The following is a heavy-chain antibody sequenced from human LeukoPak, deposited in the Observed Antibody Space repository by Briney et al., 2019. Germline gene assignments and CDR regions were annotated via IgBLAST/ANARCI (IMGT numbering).Heavy chain of an antibody. CDR1: GGTFSSYA. CDR3: ARDLSISSTSCPSH. Sequence: SVKVSCKASGGTFSSYAISWVRQAPGQGLEWMGGIIPIFGTANYAQKFQGRVTITTDESTSTAYMELSSLRSEDTAVYHCARDLSISSTSCPSHWGQGALVTVSS. V-gene: IGHV1-69*05. CDR2: IIPIFGTA. J-gene: IGHJ4*02. D-gene: IGHD2-2*01.